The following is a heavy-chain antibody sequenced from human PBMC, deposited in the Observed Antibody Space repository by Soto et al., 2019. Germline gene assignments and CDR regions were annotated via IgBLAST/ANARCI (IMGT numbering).Heavy chain of an antibody. D-gene: IGHD3-22*01. J-gene: IGHJ4*02. CDR2: ISAYNGNT. CDR3: ARDVGQYDYYDSSGYYPYY. V-gene: IGHV1-18*01. Sequence: ASVKVSCKASGYTFTSYGISWVRQAPGQGLEWMGWISAYNGNTNYAQKLQGRVTITTDTSTSTAYMELSSLRSEDTAVYYCARDVGQYDYYDSSGYYPYYWGQGTLVTVSS. CDR1: GYTFTSYG.